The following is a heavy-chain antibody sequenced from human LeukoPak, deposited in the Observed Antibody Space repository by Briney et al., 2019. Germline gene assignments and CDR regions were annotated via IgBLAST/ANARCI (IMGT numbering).Heavy chain of an antibody. D-gene: IGHD5-24*01. CDR3: GGRWRGTSDY. V-gene: IGHV4-4*09. CDR2: IYSTGTT. J-gene: IGHJ4*02. Sequence: SETLSLTCTVSGTFVSGFYWTWLRRPPGKGLEWIGFIYSTGTTSYNSSLQSRVTISVDTSKNQFSLKLKSVIAADTAIYYCGGRWRGTSDYWGQGTLVAVSS. CDR1: GTFVSGFY.